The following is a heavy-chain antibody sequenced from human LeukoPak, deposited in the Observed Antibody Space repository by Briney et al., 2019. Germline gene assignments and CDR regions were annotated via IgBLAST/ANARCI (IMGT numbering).Heavy chain of an antibody. V-gene: IGHV4-31*03. J-gene: IGHJ4*02. Sequence: SETLSLTCTVSGGSINRGGFYWSWIRQHPGKGLEWIGYIYYSGSTFYNPSLKSRVAISLDKSKNQFSLNLRSVTAADTAVYYCARGGSFLGNYVYWGQGTLVTVSS. CDR1: GGSINRGGFY. CDR2: IYYSGST. D-gene: IGHD3-16*01. CDR3: ARGGSFLGNYVY.